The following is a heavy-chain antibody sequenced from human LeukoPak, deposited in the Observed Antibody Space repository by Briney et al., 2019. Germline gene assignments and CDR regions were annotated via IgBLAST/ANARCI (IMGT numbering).Heavy chain of an antibody. D-gene: IGHD3-16*01. Sequence: GGSLRLSCAASGFTFSSFTMTWVRQAPGKGLEWVSAIGGRGGSTYYADFLEGRFTIARDNSKDIVYLQMNSLKVEDTAIYYCGKEGGAWGQGTKVTVSS. J-gene: IGHJ5*02. V-gene: IGHV3-23*01. CDR1: GFTFSSFT. CDR3: GKEGGA. CDR2: IGGRGGST.